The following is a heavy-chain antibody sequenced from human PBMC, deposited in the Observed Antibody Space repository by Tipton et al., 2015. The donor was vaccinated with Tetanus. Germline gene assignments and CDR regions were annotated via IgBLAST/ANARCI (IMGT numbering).Heavy chain of an antibody. Sequence: SLRLSCAASGFTFKSYTMNWLRQAPGNGLEWVAAISGSRLTPYYADSLKGRFTISRDNSKNTLYLQMNSLRADDTAVYFCAKSEARLGTSSSLDWGQGTLVTVSS. J-gene: IGHJ4*02. CDR3: AKSEARLGTSSSLD. V-gene: IGHV3-23*01. CDR1: GFTFKSYT. CDR2: ISGSRLTP. D-gene: IGHD6-6*01.